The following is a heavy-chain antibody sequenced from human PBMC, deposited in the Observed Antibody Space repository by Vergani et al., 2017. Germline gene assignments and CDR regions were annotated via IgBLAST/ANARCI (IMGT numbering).Heavy chain of an antibody. Sequence: QVQLQESGPGLVKPSETLSLTCTVSGGSISSYYWSWIRQPPGKGREWIGSIYHSGSTYYNPFLKSRVTISVDTSKNQFSLKLSSVTAADTAVYYCAREQIGYSYGSFDDWGQGSLVTVSS. V-gene: IGHV4-59*12. CDR2: IYHSGST. CDR1: GGSISSYY. CDR3: AREQIGYSYGSFDD. J-gene: IGHJ4*02. D-gene: IGHD5-18*01.